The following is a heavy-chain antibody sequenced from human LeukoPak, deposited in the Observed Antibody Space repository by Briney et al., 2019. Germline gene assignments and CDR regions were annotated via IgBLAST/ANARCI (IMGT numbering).Heavy chain of an antibody. CDR1: GFTFSSYD. CDR2: IGTAGDT. D-gene: IGHD2-15*01. CDR3: ARAGIRCSGGSCYTFDY. J-gene: IGHJ4*02. Sequence: PGGSLRLSCAASGFTFSSYDMHWVRQATGKGLEWVSAIGTAGDTYYPGSVKGRFTISRENAKNSLYLQMNSLRAGDTAVYYCARAGIRCSGGSCYTFDYWGQGTLVTVSS. V-gene: IGHV3-13*01.